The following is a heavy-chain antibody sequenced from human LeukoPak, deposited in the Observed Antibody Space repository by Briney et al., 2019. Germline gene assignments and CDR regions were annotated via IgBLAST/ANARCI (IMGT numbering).Heavy chain of an antibody. D-gene: IGHD6-13*01. CDR1: GYTFTGYY. CDR3: VRARTSSSWYQGAIWFDP. CDR2: INPNSGGT. Sequence: ASVKVSCKASGYTFTGYYMRWVRQAPGQGLEWMGWINPNSGGTNYAQKFQGWVTMTRDTSISTAYMELSRLRSDDTAVYYCVRARTSSSWYQGAIWFDPWGQGTLVTVSS. J-gene: IGHJ5*02. V-gene: IGHV1-2*04.